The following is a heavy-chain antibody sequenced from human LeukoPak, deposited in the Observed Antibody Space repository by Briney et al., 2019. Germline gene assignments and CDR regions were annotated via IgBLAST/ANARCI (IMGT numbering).Heavy chain of an antibody. Sequence: GASVKVSCKASGYTFTSYGISWVRQAPGQGLEWMGWISAYNGNTNYAQKLQGRVTMTTDTSTSTAYMELRSLRSDDTAVYYCARGQLLWFGESHDAFDIWGQGTMVTVSS. J-gene: IGHJ3*02. D-gene: IGHD3-10*01. CDR1: GYTFTSYG. CDR3: ARGQLLWFGESHDAFDI. CDR2: ISAYNGNT. V-gene: IGHV1-18*01.